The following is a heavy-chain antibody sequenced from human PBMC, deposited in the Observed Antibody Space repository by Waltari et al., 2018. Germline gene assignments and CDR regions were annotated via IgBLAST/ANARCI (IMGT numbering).Heavy chain of an antibody. CDR1: GYSFTSYW. D-gene: IGHD4-4*01. J-gene: IGHJ6*02. CDR2: TDPGASDT. Sequence: EVQLVQSGAEVKKPGESLKISCKGSGYSFTSYWIGWVRQMPGKGLEWMGITDPGASDTRYSPSFQGQVTISADKSISTAYLQWCSLKASDTAMYYCARLRTVTNYYYYGMDVWGQGTTVTVSS. V-gene: IGHV5-51*01. CDR3: ARLRTVTNYYYYGMDV.